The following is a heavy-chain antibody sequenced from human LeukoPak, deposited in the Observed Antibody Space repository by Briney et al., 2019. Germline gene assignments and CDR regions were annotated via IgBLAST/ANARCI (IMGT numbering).Heavy chain of an antibody. CDR2: IYYSGST. CDR1: GGSISSSHY. Sequence: SETLSLTCTVSGGSISSSHYWGWIRQPPGKGLEWIGSIYYSGSTYYNPSLKSRVTISVDTSKNQFSLKLSSVTAADTAVYYCARHHSSSWSGNAFDIWGQGTMVTVSS. D-gene: IGHD6-13*01. J-gene: IGHJ3*02. V-gene: IGHV4-39*01. CDR3: ARHHSSSWSGNAFDI.